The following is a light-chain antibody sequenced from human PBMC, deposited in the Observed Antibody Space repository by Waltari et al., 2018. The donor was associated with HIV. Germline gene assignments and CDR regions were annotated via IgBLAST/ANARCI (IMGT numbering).Light chain of an antibody. V-gene: IGLV4-69*01. J-gene: IGLJ2*01. CDR2: LNSDGSH. CDR3: QSYDSSLSGGV. Sequence: QLVLTQSPSASASLGASVKLTCTLSSGHSSYAIAWHQQQPEKGPRYLMKLNSDGSHSKGDGIPDRFSGSSSGAERYLTISSLQSEDEADYYCQSYDSSLSGGVFGGGTKLTVL. CDR1: SGHSSYA.